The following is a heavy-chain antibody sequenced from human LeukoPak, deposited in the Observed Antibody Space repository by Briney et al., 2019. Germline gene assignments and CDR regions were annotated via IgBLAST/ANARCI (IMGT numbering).Heavy chain of an antibody. CDR3: ARHPYYYGSGIPGY. CDR2: IYYSGST. D-gene: IGHD3-10*01. V-gene: IGHV4-59*08. J-gene: IGHJ4*02. CDR1: GGSISSYY. Sequence: SETLSLTCTVSGGSISSYYWSWIRQPPGKGLEWIGYIYYSGSTNYNPSLKSRVTISVDTSKNQFSLKLSSVTAADTAVYYCARHPYYYGSGIPGYWGQGALATVSS.